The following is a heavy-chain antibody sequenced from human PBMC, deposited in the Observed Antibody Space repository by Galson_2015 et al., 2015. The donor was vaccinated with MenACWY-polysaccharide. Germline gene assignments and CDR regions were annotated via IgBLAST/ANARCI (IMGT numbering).Heavy chain of an antibody. CDR2: TYYRSKWSN. V-gene: IGHV6-1*01. J-gene: IGHJ4*02. CDR3: ARDYDQIVDY. D-gene: IGHD5-12*01. CDR1: GDSVSTKSAA. Sequence: CAISGDSVSTKSAAWNWIRQSPSRGLEWLGRTYYRSKWSNDYAESVKSRITINPDTSKNQFSLHLSSVTPEDTAVYYCARDYDQIVDYWGQGTPVTVSS.